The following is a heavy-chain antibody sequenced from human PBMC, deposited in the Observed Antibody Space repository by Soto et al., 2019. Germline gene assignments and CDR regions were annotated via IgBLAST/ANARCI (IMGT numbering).Heavy chain of an antibody. Sequence: GGSLRLSCAASGFSFSTYSMDWVRQAAGKGPQWVSGLSGGGANTFYIDSVRGRFTISVDISRNTVVLQMDSLRVHDTAVYYCARWSGYADAWGRGTLVTVSS. V-gene: IGHV3-23*01. CDR3: ARWSGYADA. CDR2: LSGGGANT. CDR1: GFSFSTYS. J-gene: IGHJ4*02. D-gene: IGHD2-15*01.